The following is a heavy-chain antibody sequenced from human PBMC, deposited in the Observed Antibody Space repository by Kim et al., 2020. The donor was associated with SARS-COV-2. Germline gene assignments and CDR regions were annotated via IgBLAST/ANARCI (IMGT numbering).Heavy chain of an antibody. D-gene: IGHD3-9*01. V-gene: IGHV1-18*01. CDR3: ARDPHYDILTGYYDY. Sequence: ASVKVSCKASGYTFTSYGISWVRQAPGQGLEWMGWISAYNGNTNYAQKLQGRVTMTTDTSTSTAYMELRSLRSDDTAVYYCARDPHYDILTGYYDYWGQGTLVTVSS. J-gene: IGHJ4*02. CDR2: ISAYNGNT. CDR1: GYTFTSYG.